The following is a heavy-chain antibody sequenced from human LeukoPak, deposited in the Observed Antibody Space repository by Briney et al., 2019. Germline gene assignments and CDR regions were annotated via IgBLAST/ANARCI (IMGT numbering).Heavy chain of an antibody. Sequence: SETLSLTCSASGGSFSSYYWSWIRQPPGKGLEWIGEINHSGSTNYNPSLKSRVTISVDTSKNQFSLKLSSVAAADTAVYYCAGLWFGELPVDYWGQGTLVTVSS. D-gene: IGHD3-10*01. V-gene: IGHV4-34*01. CDR3: AGLWFGELPVDY. CDR1: GGSFSSYY. CDR2: INHSGST. J-gene: IGHJ4*02.